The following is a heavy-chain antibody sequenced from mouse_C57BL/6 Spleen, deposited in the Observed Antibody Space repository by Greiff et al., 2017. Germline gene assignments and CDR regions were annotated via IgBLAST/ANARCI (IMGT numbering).Heavy chain of an antibody. D-gene: IGHD1-1*01. CDR1: GYTFTSYW. CDR3: ARNTLYDGSSYWYFDV. V-gene: IGHV1-69*01. J-gene: IGHJ1*03. CDR2: IDPSDSYT. Sequence: QVQLQQPGAELVMPGASVKLSCKASGYTFTSYWMHWVKQRPGQGLEWIGEIDPSDSYTNYNQKFKGKSTLTVDKASSTAYMQLSSLTSEDSAVYYCARNTLYDGSSYWYFDVWGTGTTVTVSS.